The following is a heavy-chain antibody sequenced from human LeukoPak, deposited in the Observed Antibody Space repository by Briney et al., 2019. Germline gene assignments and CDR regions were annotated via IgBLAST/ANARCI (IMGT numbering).Heavy chain of an antibody. CDR2: FDPEDGET. V-gene: IGHV1-24*01. D-gene: IGHD4-17*01. J-gene: IGHJ4*02. CDR1: GYTLTELS. CDR3: ATVDYGDLYFDY. Sequence: ASVKVSCKVSGYTLTELSMHWVRQAPGKGLEWMGGFDPEDGETIYAQKFQGRVTMTEDTSTDTAYMELSSLRSEDTAVYYCATVDYGDLYFDYWGQGTLVTVSS.